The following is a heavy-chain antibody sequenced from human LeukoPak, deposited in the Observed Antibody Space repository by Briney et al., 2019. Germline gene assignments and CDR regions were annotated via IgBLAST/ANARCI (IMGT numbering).Heavy chain of an antibody. D-gene: IGHD1-26*01. CDR2: ISAYNGNT. CDR1: GYTFTSYG. V-gene: IGHV1-18*01. CDR3: ARKELLGSSHYYSDC. J-gene: IGHJ4*02. Sequence: ASVKVSCKASGYTFTSYGISWVRQAPGQGLEWMGWISAYNGNTNYAQKLQGRVTMTTDTSTCTAYMELRSLRSDDTAVYYCARKELLGSSHYYSDCWGQGTLVTVSS.